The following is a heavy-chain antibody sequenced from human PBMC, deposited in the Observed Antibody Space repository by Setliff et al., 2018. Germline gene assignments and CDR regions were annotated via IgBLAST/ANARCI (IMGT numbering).Heavy chain of an antibody. CDR2: INPNSGDT. J-gene: IGHJ4*02. Sequence: ASVKVSCKASGYTSINYGISWLRQAPGQGLEWMGCINPNSGDTTFAQKFQGRVTITRDTSNSTDYMDLSRLTSDDTAVYYCAREVLSTVVAWDYWGQGTLVTVSS. D-gene: IGHD4-17*01. CDR1: GYTSINYG. V-gene: IGHV1-2*02. CDR3: AREVLSTVVAWDY.